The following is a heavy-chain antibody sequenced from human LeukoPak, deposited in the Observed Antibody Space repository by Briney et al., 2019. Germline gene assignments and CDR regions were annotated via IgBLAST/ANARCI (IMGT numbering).Heavy chain of an antibody. Sequence: GGSLRLSCAASGFTFSSYWMHWVRQAPGKGVVWVSRINSDGSSTSYADSVKGRFTISRDNAKNTLYLQMNSLRAEDTAVYYCARGGVTTVITHYYYGMDVWGQGTTVTVSS. D-gene: IGHD4-17*01. CDR2: INSDGSST. CDR1: GFTFSSYW. CDR3: ARGGVTTVITHYYYGMDV. J-gene: IGHJ6*02. V-gene: IGHV3-74*01.